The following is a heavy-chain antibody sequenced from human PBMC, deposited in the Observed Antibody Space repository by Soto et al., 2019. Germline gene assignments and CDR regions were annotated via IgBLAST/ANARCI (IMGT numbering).Heavy chain of an antibody. V-gene: IGHV4-39*01. Sequence: QLQLQESGPGLVRPSETLSLTCTVSNGSISSGIYYWAWIRQPPGKRLEWIGSIYYSGATYYNPSTTIRVTISVDTSKTHFPLNLNAVTAADTAVYYCARHYTPSWYRTNWFDPWGQGSLLTVSS. J-gene: IGHJ5*02. CDR1: NGSISSGIYY. CDR2: IYYSGAT. CDR3: ARHYTPSWYRTNWFDP. D-gene: IGHD6-13*01.